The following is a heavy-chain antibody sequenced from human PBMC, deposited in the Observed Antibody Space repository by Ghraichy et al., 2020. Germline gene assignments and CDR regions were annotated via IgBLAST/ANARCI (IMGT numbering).Heavy chain of an antibody. V-gene: IGHV3-23*01. Sequence: LSLTCAASGFTFSSYAMSWVRQAPGKGLEWVSAISGSGGSTYYADSVKGRFTISRDNSKNTLYLQMNSLRAEDTAVYYCAKDLRVYPDCGGGCPIDYWGQGTLVTVSS. CDR1: GFTFSSYA. CDR2: ISGSGGST. J-gene: IGHJ4*02. CDR3: AKDLRVYPDCGGGCPIDY. D-gene: IGHD2-21*01.